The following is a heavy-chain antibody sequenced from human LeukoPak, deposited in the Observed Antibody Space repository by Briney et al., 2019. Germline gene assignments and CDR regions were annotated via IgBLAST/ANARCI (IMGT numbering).Heavy chain of an antibody. Sequence: ASVKVSCKASGYSFSSYGISWVRQAPGQGLEWIGWNSAYNGNTYYAQKLQGRVTMTTETSTTTAYMELRSLRSDDAAVYYCARIGRSSETYHPSLPFDYWGQGTLVTVSS. D-gene: IGHD3-10*01. CDR1: GYSFSSYG. J-gene: IGHJ4*02. V-gene: IGHV1-18*01. CDR2: NSAYNGNT. CDR3: ARIGRSSETYHPSLPFDY.